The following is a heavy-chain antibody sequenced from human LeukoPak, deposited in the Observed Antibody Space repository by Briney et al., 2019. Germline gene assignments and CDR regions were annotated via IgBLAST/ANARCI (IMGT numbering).Heavy chain of an antibody. J-gene: IGHJ4*02. V-gene: IGHV3-30*02. D-gene: IGHD2-15*01. CDR3: AKAPSGGSWRFDY. CDR1: GFTFSSYG. CDR2: IRYDGSYK. Sequence: GGSLRLSCAASGFTFSSYGMHWVRQAPGKGLEWVAFIRYDGSYKYYADSVKGRFTISRDNSKNTLYLQMNSLRAEDTAVYYCAKAPSGGSWRFDYWGQGTLVTVSS.